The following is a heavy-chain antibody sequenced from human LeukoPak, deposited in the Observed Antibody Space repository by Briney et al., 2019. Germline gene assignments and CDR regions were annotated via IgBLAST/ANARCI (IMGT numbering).Heavy chain of an antibody. CDR1: GGSFSGYY. D-gene: IGHD3-22*01. J-gene: IGHJ3*02. Sequence: SETLSLTCAVYGGSFSGYYWSWIRQPAGKGLEWIGRIYISGSTNYNPSLKSRVTMSVDTSKNQFSLKLSSVTAADTAVYYCARGGHPEFYYYDSRKSAFDIWGQGTMVTVSS. CDR2: IYISGST. CDR3: ARGGHPEFYYYDSRKSAFDI. V-gene: IGHV4-59*10.